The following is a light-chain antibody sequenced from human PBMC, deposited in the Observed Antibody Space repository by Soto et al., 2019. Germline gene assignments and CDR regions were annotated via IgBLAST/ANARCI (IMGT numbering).Light chain of an antibody. J-gene: IGLJ2*01. V-gene: IGLV1-44*01. Sequence: QSVLTQPPSASGTPVQRVTISCSGSSSNIGSNTVNWYQQLPGTAPKLLIYSNNQRPSVVPDRFSGSKSGTSASLAISGLQSEDEADYYCAAWDDSLNGVVFGGGTKVTVL. CDR2: SNN. CDR1: SSNIGSNT. CDR3: AAWDDSLNGVV.